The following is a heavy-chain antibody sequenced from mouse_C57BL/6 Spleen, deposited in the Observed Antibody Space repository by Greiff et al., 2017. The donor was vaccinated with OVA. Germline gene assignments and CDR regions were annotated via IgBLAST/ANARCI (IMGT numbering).Heavy chain of an antibody. J-gene: IGHJ3*01. V-gene: IGHV3-6*01. CDR3: AREYYGNFFAY. Sequence: ESGPGLVKPSQSLSLTCSVTGYSITSGYYWNWIRQFPGNQLEWLGYISYDGSNNYNPSLKNRISITRDTSKNQVFLKLNSVTTADTATYYGAREYYGNFFAYWGQGTLVTVSA. D-gene: IGHD2-1*01. CDR1: GYSITSGYY. CDR2: ISYDGSN.